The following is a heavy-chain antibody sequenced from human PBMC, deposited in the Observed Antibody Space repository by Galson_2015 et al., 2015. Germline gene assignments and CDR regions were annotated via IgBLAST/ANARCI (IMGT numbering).Heavy chain of an antibody. CDR1: GFTFSSYA. V-gene: IGHV3-30-3*01. D-gene: IGHD6-19*01. J-gene: IGHJ5*02. Sequence: SLRLSCAASGFTFSSYAMHWVRQAPGKGLEWVAVISYDGSNKYYADSVKGRFTISRDNSKNTLYLQMNSLRAEDTAVCYCARDFLYSSGWYWGNWFDPWGQGALVTVSS. CDR2: ISYDGSNK. CDR3: ARDFLYSSGWYWGNWFDP.